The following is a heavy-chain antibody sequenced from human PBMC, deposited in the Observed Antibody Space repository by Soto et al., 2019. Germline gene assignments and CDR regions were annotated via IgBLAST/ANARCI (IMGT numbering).Heavy chain of an antibody. Sequence: QITLNESGPTVVKPTETLTLTRTFSGFSLTTSGVGVGWVRQSPGKAPEWLAFIYWDDDKRYSTSLKSRLTITKDTSKNQVVLTMANVDPADIATYYCAHRVLRAVFGLVTTTAIYFDFWGQGTPVVVSS. V-gene: IGHV2-5*02. CDR1: GFSLTTSGVG. CDR3: AHRVLRAVFGLVTTTAIYFDF. D-gene: IGHD3-3*01. CDR2: IYWDDDK. J-gene: IGHJ4*02.